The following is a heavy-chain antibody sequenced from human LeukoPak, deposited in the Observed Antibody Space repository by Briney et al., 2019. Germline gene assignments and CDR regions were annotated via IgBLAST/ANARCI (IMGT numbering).Heavy chain of an antibody. D-gene: IGHD3-22*01. J-gene: IGHJ3*02. CDR1: IESFSGYH. CDR3: ARANYYDTSGYSRGAFDI. V-gene: IGHV4-34*01. CDR2: IYYTGIS. Sequence: EPSETLSLTCAVYIESFSGYHWNWIRQPPGKGLEWIGTIYYTGISYYNPSLESRVTSSLDTSKNQFSLTLNSVTAADTAVYYCARANYYDTSGYSRGAFDIWGQGTMVTVSS.